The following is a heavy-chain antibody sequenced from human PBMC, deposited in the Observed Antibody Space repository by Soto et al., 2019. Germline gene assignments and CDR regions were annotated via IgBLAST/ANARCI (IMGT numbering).Heavy chain of an antibody. Sequence: PSETLSLTCAVDSGSFSGYYWSWIRQPPGKGLEWIGEINHSGSTNYNPSLKSRVTISVDTSKNQFSLKLSSVTAADTAVYYCAIIAAAGDFDYWGQGTLVTVS. J-gene: IGHJ4*02. V-gene: IGHV4-34*01. CDR1: SGSFSGYY. D-gene: IGHD6-13*01. CDR3: AIIAAAGDFDY. CDR2: INHSGST.